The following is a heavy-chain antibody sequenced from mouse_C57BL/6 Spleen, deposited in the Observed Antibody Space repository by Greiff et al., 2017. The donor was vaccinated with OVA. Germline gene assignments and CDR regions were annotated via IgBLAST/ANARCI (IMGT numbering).Heavy chain of an antibody. J-gene: IGHJ2*01. D-gene: IGHD2-4*01. V-gene: IGHV14-1*01. CDR1: GFNIKDYY. CDR3: TPTDYDAGYFDY. Sequence: EVQLQQSGAELVRPGASVKLSCTASGFNIKDYYMHWVKQRPEQGLEWIGRIDPEDGDTEYAPKFQGKATMTADKSSNTAYLQLSSLTSEDTAVYYCTPTDYDAGYFDYWGQGTTLTVSS. CDR2: IDPEDGDT.